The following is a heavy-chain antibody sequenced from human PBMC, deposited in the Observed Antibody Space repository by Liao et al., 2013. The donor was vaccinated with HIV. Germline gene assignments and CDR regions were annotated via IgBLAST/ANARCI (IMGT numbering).Heavy chain of an antibody. D-gene: IGHD5-18*01. V-gene: IGHV4-61*02. J-gene: IGHJ4*02. CDR3: ARDNGYNYGYRY. CDR2: IYTSGST. CDR1: GGSISSGSYY. Sequence: QVQLQESGPGLVKPSQTLSLTCTVSGGSISSGSYYWSWIRQPAGKGLEWIGRIYTSGSTNYNPSLKSRVTISVDTSKNHFSLKLSSVTAADTAVYYCARDNGYNYGYRYWGQGTLVTVSS.